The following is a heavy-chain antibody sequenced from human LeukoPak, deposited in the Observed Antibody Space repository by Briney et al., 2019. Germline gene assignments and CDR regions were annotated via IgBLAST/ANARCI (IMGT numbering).Heavy chain of an antibody. CDR1: GFTFSSYG. Sequence: GGSLRLSCAASGFTFSSYGMHWVRQAPGKGLEWVAFIRYDGSNKYYADSVKGRFTISRDNSKNTLYLQMNSLRAEDTAVYYCARGDSSGHDAFDIWGQGTMVTVSS. J-gene: IGHJ3*02. D-gene: IGHD6-19*01. V-gene: IGHV3-30*02. CDR2: IRYDGSNK. CDR3: ARGDSSGHDAFDI.